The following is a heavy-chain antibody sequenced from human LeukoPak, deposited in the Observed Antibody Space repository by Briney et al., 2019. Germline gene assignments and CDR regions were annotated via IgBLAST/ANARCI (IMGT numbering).Heavy chain of an antibody. D-gene: IGHD6-19*01. V-gene: IGHV3-74*01. CDR2: INSDGYSI. CDR3: ARGIAVAGTDY. CDR1: GFTFSNYG. Sequence: HPGVSVRLSCAASGFTFSNYGMNWLPQAPGEGREGVSRINSDGYSISYADYGKGRFTISRDNAKNTVYLQMNSLRAEDTAMYYCARGIAVAGTDYWGQGTLVTVSS. J-gene: IGHJ4*02.